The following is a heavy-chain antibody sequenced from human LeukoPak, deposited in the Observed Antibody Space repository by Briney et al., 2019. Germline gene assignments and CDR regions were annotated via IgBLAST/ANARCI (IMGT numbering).Heavy chain of an antibody. J-gene: IGHJ6*03. CDR2: IYYSGTT. CDR1: GGSISSSHYY. CDR3: ARQISDYYYYYIDV. Sequence: SETLSLTCTVPGGSISSSHYYWGWIRQTPGKGLEWIGTIYYSGTTYYNPSLESRATISEDTSKNQFSLTLRSVTAADTAVYYCARQISDYYYYYIDVWGKGTTVTVSS. D-gene: IGHD3-10*01. V-gene: IGHV4-39*01.